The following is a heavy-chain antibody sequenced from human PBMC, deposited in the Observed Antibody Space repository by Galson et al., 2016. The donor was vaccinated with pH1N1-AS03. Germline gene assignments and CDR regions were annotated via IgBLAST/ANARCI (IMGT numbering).Heavy chain of an antibody. V-gene: IGHV3-23*01. CDR2: ISSSGATT. Sequence: SLRLSCAASGFTFNNFAMGWVRQAPGKGLEWVSGISSSGATTNYADSVRGRFTISRDTTKKTMHLQMNSLRVEDTALYYCAKWSYRFYSSGYVCYFDLWGRGTLVTVS. CDR1: GFTFNNFA. CDR3: AKWSYRFYSSGYVCYFDL. D-gene: IGHD5-18*01. J-gene: IGHJ2*01.